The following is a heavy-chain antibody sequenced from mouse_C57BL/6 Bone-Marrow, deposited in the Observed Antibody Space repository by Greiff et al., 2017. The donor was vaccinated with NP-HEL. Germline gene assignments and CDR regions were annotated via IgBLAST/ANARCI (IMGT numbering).Heavy chain of an antibody. V-gene: IGHV10-3*01. CDR2: IRSKSSNYAT. CDR1: GFTFNTYA. Sequence: EVQLVESGGGLVQPKGSLKLSCAASGFTFNTYAMHWVRQAPGKGLEWVARIRSKSSNYATYYADSVKDRFTISRDDSQSMLYLQMNNLKTEDTAMYYCVREGGTVEGRYFDVWGTGTTVTVSS. D-gene: IGHD1-1*01. J-gene: IGHJ1*03. CDR3: VREGGTVEGRYFDV.